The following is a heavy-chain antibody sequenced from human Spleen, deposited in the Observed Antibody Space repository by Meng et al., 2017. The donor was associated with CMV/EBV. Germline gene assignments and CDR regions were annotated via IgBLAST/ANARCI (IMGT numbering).Heavy chain of an antibody. V-gene: IGHV4-61*01. CDR3: ARAPRSITVFGMPRYDAFDI. Sequence: GSLRLSCTVSGGSIRSGSYYWSWIRQPPGKGLEWIGYIFYYGSSSYSPSLKSRVSMSVDTSKNQFSLKVSSVTAADTAVYYCARAPRSITVFGMPRYDAFDIWGQGTMVTVSS. CDR1: GGSIRSGSYY. J-gene: IGHJ3*02. D-gene: IGHD3-3*01. CDR2: IFYYGSS.